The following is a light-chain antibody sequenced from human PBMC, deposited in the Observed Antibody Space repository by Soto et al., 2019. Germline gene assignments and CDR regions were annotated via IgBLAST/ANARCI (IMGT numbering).Light chain of an antibody. CDR2: AAS. CDR1: QSVSNY. Sequence: EIVLTQSPATLSLSPGERATLSCRASQSVSNYLAWYQQKPGQAPRLLIYAASDRATGIPARFSGSGSGTEFTLTISSLQPDDAATYYCQQYNTYWTFGQGTKVDI. J-gene: IGKJ1*01. V-gene: IGKV3-11*01. CDR3: QQYNTYWT.